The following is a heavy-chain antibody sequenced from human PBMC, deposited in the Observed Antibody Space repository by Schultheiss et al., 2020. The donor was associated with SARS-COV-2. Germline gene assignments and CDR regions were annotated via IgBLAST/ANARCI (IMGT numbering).Heavy chain of an antibody. V-gene: IGHV3-15*01. D-gene: IGHD4-17*01. Sequence: GGSLRLSCAASGFTFSNAWMSWVRQAPGKGLEWVGRIKSKTDGGTTDYAAPVKGRFTISRDDSKNTLYLQMNSLKTEDTAVYYCTTDKHDYGDPWFDYWGQGTLVTVSS. J-gene: IGHJ4*02. CDR1: GFTFSNAW. CDR2: IKSKTDGGTT. CDR3: TTDKHDYGDPWFDY.